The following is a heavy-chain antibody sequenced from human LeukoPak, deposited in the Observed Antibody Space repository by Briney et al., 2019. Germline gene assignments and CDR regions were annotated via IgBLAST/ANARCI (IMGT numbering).Heavy chain of an antibody. D-gene: IGHD6-19*01. J-gene: IGHJ4*02. CDR3: ASSPDHQWQVLLYFDY. CDR1: GFTFSDYA. CDR2: ISDTGRRT. Sequence: GGSLRLSCAASGFTFSDYAMSWVRQAAGKGLEWVSGISDTGRRTYYTDSVQGRFTISRDNAMNSVYLQMSSLRAEDTAVYYCASSPDHQWQVLLYFDYWGQGALVSVSS. V-gene: IGHV3-23*01.